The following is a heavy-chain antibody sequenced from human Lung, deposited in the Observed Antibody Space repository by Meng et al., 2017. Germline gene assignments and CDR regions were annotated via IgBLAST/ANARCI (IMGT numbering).Heavy chain of an antibody. J-gene: IGHJ4*02. CDR3: ARGGVTTDD. V-gene: IGHV3-74*01. Sequence: EVQLVESGGGLVQPGGSLRLSCAASGFTCSTHWMHWVRQAPGKGLEWVSRITGDGSSTIYADSVQGRFTMSRDNAKNTLSLQMNSLRAEDTAVYYCARGGVTTDDWGQGTLVTVSS. D-gene: IGHD4-17*01. CDR2: ITGDGSST. CDR1: GFTCSTHW.